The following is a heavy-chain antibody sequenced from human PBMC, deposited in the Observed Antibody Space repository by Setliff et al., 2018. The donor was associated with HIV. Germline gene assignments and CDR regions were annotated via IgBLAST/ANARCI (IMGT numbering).Heavy chain of an antibody. V-gene: IGHV4-34*01. Sequence: PSETLSLTCAVYSGSFTGYFWTWIRQSPGKGPEWIGEINHSGTTNYNPSLRGRVTISMDTSKNQFSLKLRSVTAADTAIYYCARHAALIKRYYYYYLDVWGKGTTVTVSS. J-gene: IGHJ6*03. CDR3: ARHAALIKRYYYYYLDV. CDR2: INHSGTT. D-gene: IGHD5-18*01. CDR1: SGSFTGYF.